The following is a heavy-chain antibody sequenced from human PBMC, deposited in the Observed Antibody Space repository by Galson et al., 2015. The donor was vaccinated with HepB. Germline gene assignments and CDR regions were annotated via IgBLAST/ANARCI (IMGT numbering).Heavy chain of an antibody. D-gene: IGHD2-2*01. CDR1: GFSLSTSGMC. J-gene: IGHJ3*02. CDR3: ARIKVVPAAMRSGAFDI. CDR2: IDWDDDK. Sequence: PALVKPTQTLTLTCTFSGFSLSTSGMCVSWIRQPPGKALEWLALIDWDDDKYYSTSLKTRLTISKDTSNNQVVLTMTNMDPVDTATYYCARIKVVPAAMRSGAFDIWGQGTMVTVSS. V-gene: IGHV2-70*01.